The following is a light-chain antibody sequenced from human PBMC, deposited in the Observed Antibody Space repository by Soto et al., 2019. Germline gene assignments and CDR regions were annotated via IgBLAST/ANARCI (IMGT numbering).Light chain of an antibody. CDR1: TGEVTSGYY. Sequence: QAVLTQEPSLTVSPGGTVTLTCASSTGEVTSGYYPNWFQQKPGQAPRALIYSTSNKHYWTPARFSGSLLGGKAALTLSGVQPEDEAEYYCLLYYGGAQGVFGGGTKLTVL. CDR2: STS. CDR3: LLYYGGAQGV. J-gene: IGLJ3*02. V-gene: IGLV7-43*01.